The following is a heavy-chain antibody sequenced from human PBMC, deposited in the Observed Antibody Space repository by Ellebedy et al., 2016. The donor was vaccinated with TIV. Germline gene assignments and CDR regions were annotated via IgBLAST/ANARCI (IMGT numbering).Heavy chain of an antibody. CDR1: GYTFTSYY. V-gene: IGHV1-46*01. CDR2: INPSGGST. Sequence: ASVKVSXXASGYTFTSYYMHWVRQAPGQGLEWMGIINPSGGSTSYAQKFQGRVTMTRDTSTSTVYMELSRLRSDDTAVYYCARVRVRGVLGCFNPWGQGTLVTVSS. D-gene: IGHD4/OR15-4a*01. CDR3: ARVRVRGVLGCFNP. J-gene: IGHJ5*02.